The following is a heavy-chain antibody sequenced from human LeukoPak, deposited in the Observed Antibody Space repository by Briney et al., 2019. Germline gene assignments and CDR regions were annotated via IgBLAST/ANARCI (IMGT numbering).Heavy chain of an antibody. Sequence: SETLSLTCTVSGGSINNYYWSWIRQPPGKGLEWIGYICYSGSTNYNPSLKSRVTISLDTSKTQFSLMLTSVTAADTAVYYCARVGSHIFDYWGQGTLVTVSS. CDR1: GGSINNYY. D-gene: IGHD2-21*01. J-gene: IGHJ4*02. CDR3: ARVGSHIFDY. CDR2: ICYSGST. V-gene: IGHV4-59*01.